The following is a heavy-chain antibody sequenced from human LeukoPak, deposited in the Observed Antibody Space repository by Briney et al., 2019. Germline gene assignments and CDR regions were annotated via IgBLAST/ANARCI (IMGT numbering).Heavy chain of an antibody. Sequence: PGGSLRLSCVASGFTFSSYAMSWVRQAPGKGLEWVSTISGSGGSTYYADSVKGRFTISRDNSETTLYLQMNSLRTEDTAIYYCARDEGRGMDVWGQGTTVTVSS. V-gene: IGHV3-23*01. CDR3: ARDEGRGMDV. CDR1: GFTFSSYA. J-gene: IGHJ6*02. CDR2: ISGSGGST.